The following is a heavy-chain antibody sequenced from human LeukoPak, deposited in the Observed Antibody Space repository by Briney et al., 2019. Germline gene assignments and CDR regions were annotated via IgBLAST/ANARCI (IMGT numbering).Heavy chain of an antibody. J-gene: IGHJ4*02. D-gene: IGHD3-9*01. V-gene: IGHV1-24*01. Sequence: GASVKVSCTVSGSTLTTISVDWVRRTPGKRLEWMGSLSRRDGETIYAQKFQGRFKMTADTATDTAYMEMSSLESEDTALYYCATGAIVYDYWGQGTLVTVSS. CDR2: LSRRDGET. CDR3: ATGAIVYDY. CDR1: GSTLTTIS.